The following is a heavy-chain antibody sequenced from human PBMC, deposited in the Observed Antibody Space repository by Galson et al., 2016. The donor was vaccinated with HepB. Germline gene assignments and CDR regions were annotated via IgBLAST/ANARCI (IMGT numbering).Heavy chain of an antibody. CDR1: GYTFTNYF. J-gene: IGHJ6*02. CDR2: INPNSGGT. D-gene: IGHD2-2*01. CDR3: ATSIVVIPAAYYYRMDV. V-gene: IGHV1-2*02. Sequence: SVKVSCKASGYTFTNYFVHWVRQAPGQGLEWMGWINPNSGGTNYAQNFQGRVTVTRDTSISTAYMALNRLTTDDTAIYYCATSIVVIPAAYYYRMDVWGQGTTVTVSS.